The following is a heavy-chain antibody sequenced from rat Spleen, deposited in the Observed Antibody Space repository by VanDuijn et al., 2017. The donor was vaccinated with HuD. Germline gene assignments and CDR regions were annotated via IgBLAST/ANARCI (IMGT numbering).Heavy chain of an antibody. V-gene: IGHV5-19*01. CDR2: ITSNGGNT. Sequence: EVQLVESGGGLVQPGRSLKLSCAASGFTFSNYGMHWIRQAPGKGLEWVATITSNGGNTYYPDSVKGRFTISRDNTKSTLYLRMNSLRSEDTAIYYCTREDYVLTDWGQGVMVTVSS. D-gene: IGHD1-12*01. CDR3: TREDYVLTD. CDR1: GFTFSNYG. J-gene: IGHJ2*01.